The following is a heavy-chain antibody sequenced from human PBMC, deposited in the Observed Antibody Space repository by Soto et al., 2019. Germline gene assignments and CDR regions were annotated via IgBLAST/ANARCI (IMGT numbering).Heavy chain of an antibody. V-gene: IGHV3-48*02. J-gene: IGHJ6*02. CDR3: ARDLDYYGSGSYYYYYGMDV. CDR1: GFTFSSYS. Sequence: PGGSLRLSCAASGFTFSSYSMNWVRQAPGKGLEWVSYISSSSSTIYYADSVKGRFTISRDNAKNSLYLQMNSLRDEDTAVYYCARDLDYYGSGSYYYYYGMDVWGQGTTVTVSS. D-gene: IGHD3-10*01. CDR2: ISSSSSTI.